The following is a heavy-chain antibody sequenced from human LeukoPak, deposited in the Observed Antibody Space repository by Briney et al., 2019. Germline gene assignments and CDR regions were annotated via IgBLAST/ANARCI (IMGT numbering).Heavy chain of an antibody. CDR1: GYTFTSYG. CDR2: ISAYNGNT. D-gene: IGHD1-26*01. Sequence: ASVNVSCKASGYTFTSYGISWVRQAPGQGLEWMGWISAYNGNTNYAQKLQGRVTMTRDMSTSTVYMELSSLRSGDTAVYYCARQVGATPFGYWGQGTLVTVSS. J-gene: IGHJ4*02. V-gene: IGHV1-18*01. CDR3: ARQVGATPFGY.